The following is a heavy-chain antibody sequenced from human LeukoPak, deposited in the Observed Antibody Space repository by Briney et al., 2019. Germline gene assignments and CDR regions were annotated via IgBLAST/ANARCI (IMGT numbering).Heavy chain of an antibody. CDR1: GFTFSDYY. CDR2: ISSSGSTI. J-gene: IGHJ6*03. CDR3: ARDRITIFGVVPYYYYYYMDV. V-gene: IGHV3-11*01. D-gene: IGHD3-3*01. Sequence: GGSLRLSCAASGFTFSDYYMSWIRQAPGKGLEWVSYISSSGSTIYYADSVKGRFTISRDNAKNSLYLQMNSLRAEDTAVYYCARDRITIFGVVPYYYYYYMDVWGKGTTVTVSS.